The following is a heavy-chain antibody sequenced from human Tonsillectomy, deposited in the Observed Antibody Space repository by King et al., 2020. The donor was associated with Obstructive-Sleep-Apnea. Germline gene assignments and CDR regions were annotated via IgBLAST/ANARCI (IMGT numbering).Heavy chain of an antibody. CDR2: ISYDGINK. V-gene: IGHV3-30*09. CDR3: ARPRSSAYSNSGNYRGYYYYGMDV. J-gene: IGHJ6*02. D-gene: IGHD1-26*01. Sequence: VQLVESGGGVVQPGRSLRLSCAASGFIFNSYTMHWVRQAPGKGLEWVAFISYDGINKSYADSVTGRFAISRDNSRNTLYLQMNSLRAEDTAVYYCARPRSSAYSNSGNYRGYYYYGMDVWGQGTTVTVSS. CDR1: GFIFNSYT.